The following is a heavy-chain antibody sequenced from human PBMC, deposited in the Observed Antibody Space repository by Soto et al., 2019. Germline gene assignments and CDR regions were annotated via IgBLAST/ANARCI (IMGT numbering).Heavy chain of an antibody. J-gene: IGHJ3*02. D-gene: IGHD3-22*01. CDR3: ATSERTNSSGYYYPAPSDAFDI. V-gene: IGHV1-18*01. Sequence: ASVKVSCKASGYTFTSYGISWVRQAPGQGLEWMGWISAYNGNTNYAQKLQGRVTMTTDTSTSTTYMELRSLRSDDTAVYYCATSERTNSSGYYYPAPSDAFDIWGQGTMVTVSS. CDR1: GYTFTSYG. CDR2: ISAYNGNT.